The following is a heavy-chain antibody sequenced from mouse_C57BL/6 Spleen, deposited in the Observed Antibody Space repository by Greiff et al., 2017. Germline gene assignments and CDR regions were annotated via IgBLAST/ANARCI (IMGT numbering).Heavy chain of an antibody. Sequence: VQLQQPGAELVKPGASVKLSCKASGYTFTSYWMQWVKQRPGQGLEWIGEIDPSDSYTNYNQKFKGKATLTVDTSSSTAYMQLSSLTSEDSAVYFCASEDGYHWGQGTTLTVSS. CDR3: ASEDGYH. CDR1: GYTFTSYW. CDR2: IDPSDSYT. V-gene: IGHV1-50*01. J-gene: IGHJ2*01. D-gene: IGHD2-3*01.